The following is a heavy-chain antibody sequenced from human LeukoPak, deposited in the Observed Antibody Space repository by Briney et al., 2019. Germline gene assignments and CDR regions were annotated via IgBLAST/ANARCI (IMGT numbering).Heavy chain of an antibody. CDR3: ARDPSSSWSGY. CDR1: GFTFSSYS. V-gene: IGHV3-21*01. J-gene: IGHJ4*02. D-gene: IGHD6-13*01. CDR2: ISSSSSYI. Sequence: GGSLRLSCAASGFTFSSYSMNWVRQAPGKGLEWVSSISSSSSYIYYADSVKGRFPISRDNAKNSLYLQMNSLRAEDTAVYYCARDPSSSWSGYWGQGTLVTVSS.